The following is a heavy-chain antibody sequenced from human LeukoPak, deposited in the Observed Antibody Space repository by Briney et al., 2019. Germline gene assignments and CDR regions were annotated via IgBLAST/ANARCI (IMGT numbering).Heavy chain of an antibody. V-gene: IGHV1-69*13. CDR1: GGTFSSYA. D-gene: IGHD3-3*01. Sequence: SVKVSSKASGGTFSSYAISWVRQAPGQGLEWMGGIIPIFGTANYAQKFQGRVTITADESTSTAYMELSSLRSEDTAVYYCAREGVGAVTIFGVARGVFDPWGQGTLVTVSS. CDR2: IIPIFGTA. J-gene: IGHJ5*02. CDR3: AREGVGAVTIFGVARGVFDP.